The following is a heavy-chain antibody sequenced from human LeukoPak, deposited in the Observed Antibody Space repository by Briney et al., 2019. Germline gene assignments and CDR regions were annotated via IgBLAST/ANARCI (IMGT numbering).Heavy chain of an antibody. Sequence: ASVKVSCKASGYTFTGYYMHWVRQAPGQGLEWMGWINPNSGGTNYAQKFQGRVTMTRDTSISTVYMELISLRSGDTAVYYCARGARGNGGPSNWFDPWGQGTLVTVSS. J-gene: IGHJ5*02. V-gene: IGHV1-2*02. CDR3: ARGARGNGGPSNWFDP. CDR1: GYTFTGYY. CDR2: INPNSGGT. D-gene: IGHD4/OR15-4a*01.